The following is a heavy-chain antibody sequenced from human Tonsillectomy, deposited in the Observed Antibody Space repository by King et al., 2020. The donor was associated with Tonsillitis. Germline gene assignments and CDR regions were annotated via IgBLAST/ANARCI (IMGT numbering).Heavy chain of an antibody. CDR2: IRSNSRNI. CDR3: AKDKGADYYDSGRGAFDI. V-gene: IGHV3-21*01. Sequence: VHLVESGGGLVKPGGSLTLPCAASGFTFSNFDMNWVRQAPGKGLEWVSSIRSNSRNIYSAASVKGRFTISRDNAKNSLFLQMNSLRADDTAVYYCAKDKGADYYDSGRGAFDIWGQGTMVTVSS. CDR1: GFTFSNFD. J-gene: IGHJ3*02. D-gene: IGHD3-22*01.